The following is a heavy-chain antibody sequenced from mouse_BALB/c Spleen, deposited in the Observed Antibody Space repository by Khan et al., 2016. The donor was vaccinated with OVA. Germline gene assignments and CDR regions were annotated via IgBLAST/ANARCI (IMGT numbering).Heavy chain of an antibody. CDR2: IDPFNGGT. CDR3: VRGTFGY. CDR1: GYSFTSYY. J-gene: IGHJ3*01. V-gene: IGHV1S135*01. D-gene: IGHD3-3*01. Sequence: VQLQQPGPELMKPGASVNISCKASGYSFTSYYIHWVKQSHEKSLEWIGYIDPFNGGTDYNRKFKGKATLTVDKSSSTAYMHLSSLTSEDSAVYYCVRGTFGYWGQGTLVTVSA.